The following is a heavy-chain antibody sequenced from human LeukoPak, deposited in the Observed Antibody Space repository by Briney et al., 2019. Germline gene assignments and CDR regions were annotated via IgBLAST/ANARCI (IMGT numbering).Heavy chain of an antibody. D-gene: IGHD6-13*01. V-gene: IGHV1-69*05. J-gene: IGHJ6*03. CDR1: GGTFSSYA. CDR3: ASRGMGAAADDHYYYYMDV. Sequence: SVKVSCKASGGTFSSYAISWVRQAPGQGPEWMGGIIPIFGTANYAQKFQGRVTITTDESTSTAYMELSSLRSEDTAVYYCASRGMGAAADDHYYYYMDVWGKGTTVTVSS. CDR2: IIPIFGTA.